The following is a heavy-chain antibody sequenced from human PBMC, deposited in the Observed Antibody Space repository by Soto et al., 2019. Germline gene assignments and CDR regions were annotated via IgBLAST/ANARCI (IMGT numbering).Heavy chain of an antibody. J-gene: IGHJ6*02. Sequence: EVQLVESGGGLVKPGGSLRLSCAASGFTFSSYSMNWVRQAPGKGLEWVSSISSSSSYIYYADSVKGRFTISRDNAKNSLYLQMNSLRAEDTAVYYCARDQWFGDPRYYHGMDVWGQGTTVTVSS. V-gene: IGHV3-21*01. CDR2: ISSSSSYI. D-gene: IGHD3-10*01. CDR1: GFTFSSYS. CDR3: ARDQWFGDPRYYHGMDV.